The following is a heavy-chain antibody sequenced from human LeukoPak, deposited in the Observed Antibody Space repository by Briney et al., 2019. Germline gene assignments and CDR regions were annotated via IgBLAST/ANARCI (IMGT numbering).Heavy chain of an antibody. CDR3: ARSPRVATILGPAYVFDL. CDR1: GGSIGTNTYY. V-gene: IGHV4-39*01. D-gene: IGHD5-12*01. CDR2: IYYSGRT. J-gene: IGHJ3*01. Sequence: SETLSLTCTASGGSIGTNTYYWGWIRQPPGKGLEWIGSIYYSGRTYYNPSLKSRVTISVDTSKNQFSLNLSSVIATDTAVYYCARSPRVATILGPAYVFDLWGQGTLVPVSS.